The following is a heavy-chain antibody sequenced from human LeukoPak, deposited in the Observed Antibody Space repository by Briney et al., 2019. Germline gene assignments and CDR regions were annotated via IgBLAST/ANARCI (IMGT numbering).Heavy chain of an antibody. Sequence: GRSLRLSCAASGFTFSSYAMHWVRQAPGKGLEWVAVISYDGSNKYYADSVKGRFTISRDNSKNTLYLQMNSLRAEDTAVYYCAKEYDSGGYGANFDYWGQGTLVTVSS. CDR2: ISYDGSNK. D-gene: IGHD3-10*01. J-gene: IGHJ4*02. CDR1: GFTFSSYA. V-gene: IGHV3-30-3*01. CDR3: AKEYDSGGYGANFDY.